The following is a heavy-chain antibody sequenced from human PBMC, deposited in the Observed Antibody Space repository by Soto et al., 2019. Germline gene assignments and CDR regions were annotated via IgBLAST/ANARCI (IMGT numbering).Heavy chain of an antibody. D-gene: IGHD6-13*01. J-gene: IGHJ4*02. Sequence: GGSLRLSCAASGFTFSSYAMHWVRQAPGKGLEWVAVISYDGSNKYYADSVKGRFTISRDNSKNTLYLQMNSLRAEDTAVYYYARDDGTAADPAWFDYWGQGTLVTVSS. CDR3: ARDDGTAADPAWFDY. CDR1: GFTFSSYA. V-gene: IGHV3-30-3*01. CDR2: ISYDGSNK.